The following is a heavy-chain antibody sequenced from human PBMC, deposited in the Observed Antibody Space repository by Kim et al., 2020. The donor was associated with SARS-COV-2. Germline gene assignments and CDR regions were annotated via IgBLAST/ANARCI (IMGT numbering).Heavy chain of an antibody. V-gene: IGHV4-34*01. J-gene: IGHJ4*02. Sequence: KSRVTISVDTSKNQFSLKLSSVTAADTAVYYCARVGPRYYYDSSGSLGSYWGQGTLVTVSS. D-gene: IGHD3-22*01. CDR3: ARVGPRYYYDSSGSLGSY.